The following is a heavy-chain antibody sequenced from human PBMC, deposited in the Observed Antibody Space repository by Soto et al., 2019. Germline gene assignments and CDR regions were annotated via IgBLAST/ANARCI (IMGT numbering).Heavy chain of an antibody. CDR1: GYDFFNYG. D-gene: IGHD1-1*01. V-gene: IGHV1-18*01. J-gene: IGHJ1*01. CDR2: VSPKSGNT. CDR3: ARGRTVSSIGPLLV. Sequence: QIQLVQSGAEVKKPGASVKVSCKATGYDFFNYGVSWVRQAPGQGLEWMGWVSPKSGNTDYERKVQGRVTMTTDTSTSTAYMELRGLRSDDTAVYYCARGRTVSSIGPLLVWGQGTLVRVSS.